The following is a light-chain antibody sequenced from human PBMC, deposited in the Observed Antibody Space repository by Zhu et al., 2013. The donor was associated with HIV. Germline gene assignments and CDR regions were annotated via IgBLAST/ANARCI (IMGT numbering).Light chain of an antibody. CDR3: LQHHTYPWT. Sequence: AIQLTQSPSSLSASVGDRVTITCRASQGISSALAWYQQKPGKAPKLLIYKASSLESGVPSRFSGSGSGTEFTLTISSLQPEDFATYFCLQHHTYPWTFGQATKVEIK. V-gene: IGKV1-13*02. CDR2: KAS. J-gene: IGKJ1*01. CDR1: QGISSA.